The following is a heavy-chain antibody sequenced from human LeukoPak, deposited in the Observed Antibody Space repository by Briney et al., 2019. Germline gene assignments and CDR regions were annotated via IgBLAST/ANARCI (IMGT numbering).Heavy chain of an antibody. J-gene: IGHJ4*02. CDR3: ARVPLRFYDRMRGKYFDY. CDR1: GGSFSGYY. CDR2: INHSGST. D-gene: IGHD3-22*01. V-gene: IGHV4-34*01. Sequence: SETLSLTCAVYGGSFSGYYWSWIRQPPGKGLEWIGEINHSGSTNYNPSLKSRVTTSVDTSKNQFSLKLSSVTAADTAVYYCARVPLRFYDRMRGKYFDYWGQGTLVTVSS.